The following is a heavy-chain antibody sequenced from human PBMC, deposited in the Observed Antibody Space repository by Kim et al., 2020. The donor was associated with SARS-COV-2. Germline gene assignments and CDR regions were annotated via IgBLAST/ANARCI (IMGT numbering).Heavy chain of an antibody. Sequence: GGSLRLSCAASGFTFSSYGMHWVRQAPGKGLEWVAVISYDGSNKYYADSVKGRFTISRDNSKNTLYLQMNSLRAEDTAVYYCAKEDYYGSGSYIYYYYG. CDR3: AKEDYYGSGSYIYYYYG. D-gene: IGHD3-10*01. CDR1: GFTFSSYG. V-gene: IGHV3-30*18. CDR2: ISYDGSNK. J-gene: IGHJ6*01.